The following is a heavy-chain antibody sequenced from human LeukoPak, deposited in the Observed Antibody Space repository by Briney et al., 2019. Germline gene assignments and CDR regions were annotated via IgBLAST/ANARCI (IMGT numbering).Heavy chain of an antibody. D-gene: IGHD2-15*01. CDR2: IYYSGST. V-gene: IGHV4-61*01. CDR3: ASQVGYCSGGSCYSGDYYYYGMDV. CDR1: GGSISSGSYY. J-gene: IGHJ6*02. Sequence: SRTLSLTCSVSGGSISSGSYYWSWIRQHPGKGLEWIGYIYYSGSTNYNPSLKSRVTISVDTSKNQFSLKLSSVTAADTAVYYCASQVGYCSGGSCYSGDYYYYGMDVWGQGTTVTVSS.